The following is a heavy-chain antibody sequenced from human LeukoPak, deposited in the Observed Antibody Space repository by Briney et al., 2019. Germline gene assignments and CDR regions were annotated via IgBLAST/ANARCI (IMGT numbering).Heavy chain of an antibody. J-gene: IGHJ3*02. CDR2: TRNKANSYTT. V-gene: IGHV3-72*01. CDR3: ARVRYCSSTTCRGAFDI. CDR1: GFTFSDHY. Sequence: GGSLRLSCAASGFTFSDHYMDWVRQAPGKGLEWVGRTRNKANSYTTEYAASVKGRFTISRADSEDSLYLQMNSLKTEDTAVYYCARVRYCSSTTCRGAFDIWGQGTMVTVSS. D-gene: IGHD2-2*01.